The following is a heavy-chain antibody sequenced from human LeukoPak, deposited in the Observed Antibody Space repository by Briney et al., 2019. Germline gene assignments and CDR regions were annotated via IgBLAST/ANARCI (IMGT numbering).Heavy chain of an antibody. CDR1: GYTFTSYD. CDR2: MNPNSGNT. D-gene: IGHD3-3*01. CDR3: ARVSVLRFLEWLHYYMDV. Sequence: ASLKVSCTASGYTFTSYDINWVRQATGPGLEWMGWMNPNSGNTGYAQKFQGRVTITRNTSISTAYMELSSLRSEDTAVYYCARVSVLRFLEWLHYYMDVWGKGTTVTVSS. V-gene: IGHV1-8*03. J-gene: IGHJ6*03.